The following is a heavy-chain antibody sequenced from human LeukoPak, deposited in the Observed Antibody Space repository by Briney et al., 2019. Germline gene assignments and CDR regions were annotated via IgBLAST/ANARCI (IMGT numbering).Heavy chain of an antibody. D-gene: IGHD2-2*01. CDR2: IYYSGST. CDR3: ARLGTSWFFDY. V-gene: IGHV4-59*01. CDR1: GGSIGSYY. J-gene: IGHJ4*02. Sequence: PSETLSLTCTVSGGSIGSYYWSWIRQPPGKGLEWIGYIYYSGSTNYNPSLKSRVTISVDTSKNQFSLKLSSVTAADTAVYYCARLGTSWFFDYWGQGTLVTVSS.